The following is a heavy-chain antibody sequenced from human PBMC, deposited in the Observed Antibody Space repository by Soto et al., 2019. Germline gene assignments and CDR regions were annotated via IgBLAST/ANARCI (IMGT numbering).Heavy chain of an antibody. J-gene: IGHJ3*02. Sequence: GGSLRLSCAASGFTFSSYGMHWVRQAPGKGLEWVAVIWYDGSNKYYADSVKGRFTISRDNSKNTLYLQMNSLRAEDTAVYYCASLAGVDIVATIRDAFDIWGQGTMVTVSS. D-gene: IGHD5-12*01. CDR1: GFTFSSYG. CDR3: ASLAGVDIVATIRDAFDI. V-gene: IGHV3-33*01. CDR2: IWYDGSNK.